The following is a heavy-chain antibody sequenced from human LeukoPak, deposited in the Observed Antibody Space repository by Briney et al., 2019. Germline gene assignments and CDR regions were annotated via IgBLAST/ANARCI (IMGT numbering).Heavy chain of an antibody. J-gene: IGHJ4*02. V-gene: IGHV5-10-1*01. Sequence: GESLRISCKGSGYSFTSYWISWVRQMPGKGLEWMGRIDPSDSYTNYSPSFQGHVTISADKPISTAYLQWSSLKASDTAMYYCARRGSYYDSSGYYYRDFDYWGQGTLVTVSS. CDR2: IDPSDSYT. CDR1: GYSFTSYW. CDR3: ARRGSYYDSSGYYYRDFDY. D-gene: IGHD3-22*01.